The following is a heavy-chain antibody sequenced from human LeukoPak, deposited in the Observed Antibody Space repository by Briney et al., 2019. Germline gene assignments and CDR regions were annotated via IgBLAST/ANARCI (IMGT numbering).Heavy chain of an antibody. CDR1: GFTFSSYG. D-gene: IGHD3-10*01. CDR2: IRYDGSNE. Sequence: GGSLRLSCAASGFTFSSYGMHWVRQAPGKGLEWVAFIRYDGSNEYYADSVKGRFTISRDNSKNTLYLQMNSLRAEDTAVFYCAKDLGIIRGVPDYWGQGTLVTVSS. J-gene: IGHJ4*02. CDR3: AKDLGIIRGVPDY. V-gene: IGHV3-30*02.